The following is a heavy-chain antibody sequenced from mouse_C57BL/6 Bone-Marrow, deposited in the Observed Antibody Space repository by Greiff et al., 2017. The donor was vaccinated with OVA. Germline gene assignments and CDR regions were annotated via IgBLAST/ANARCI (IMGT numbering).Heavy chain of an antibody. CDR2: IYPGGGYT. CDR1: GYTFTNYW. D-gene: IGHD2-14*01. J-gene: IGHJ2*01. V-gene: IGHV1-63*01. CDR3: ARTSTTASYIDY. Sequence: QVQLQQSGAELVRPGTSVKMSCKASGYTFTNYWIGWAKQRPGHGLEWIGDIYPGGGYTNYNEKFKGKATLPADKSSSTAYMQFSRLTSEDSAIYYSARTSTTASYIDYGGQGTTLTVSS.